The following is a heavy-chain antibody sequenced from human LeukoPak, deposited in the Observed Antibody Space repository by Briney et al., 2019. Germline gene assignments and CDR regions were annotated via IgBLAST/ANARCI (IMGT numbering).Heavy chain of an antibody. V-gene: IGHV5-51*01. CDR1: GYSFASYW. Sequence: GEPLKISCQGSGYSFASYWIAWVRQRPGKGLEWMGIIYPGDSDTRYSPSFQGQVTISADKSITAAYLQWSSLKASDTAMYYCARLGGLTGLNYSDYWGQGTLVTVSS. D-gene: IGHD3-10*01. CDR2: IYPGDSDT. CDR3: ARLGGLTGLNYSDY. J-gene: IGHJ4*02.